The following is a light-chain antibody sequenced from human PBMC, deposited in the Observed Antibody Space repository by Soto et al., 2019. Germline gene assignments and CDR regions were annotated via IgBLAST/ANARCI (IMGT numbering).Light chain of an antibody. J-gene: IGLJ3*02. V-gene: IGLV3-1*01. Sequence: SYELTQPPSVSVSPGQTASITCSGDKLEDKYVCWYQQKPGQSPVLVIYQDTKWPSGIPERFSGSNSGNTATLTISGTQAVDEADYYCQVWDSSTVVFGGGTKLTVL. CDR1: KLEDKY. CDR2: QDT. CDR3: QVWDSSTVV.